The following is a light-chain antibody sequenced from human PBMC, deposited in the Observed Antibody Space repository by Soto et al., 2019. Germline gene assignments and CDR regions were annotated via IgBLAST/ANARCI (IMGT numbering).Light chain of an antibody. J-gene: IGLJ3*02. V-gene: IGLV1-40*01. CDR3: CSYAGNGAWV. CDR1: SSNIGAGYD. CDR2: TNS. Sequence: QSVLTQPPSVSGAPGQRITISCTGSSSNIGAGYDVHWYQQLPGRAPKLLIYTNSNRPSGVPDRFSGSRSGTSASLAVTGLQAEDEGDFFCCSYAGNGAWVFGGGTKLTVL.